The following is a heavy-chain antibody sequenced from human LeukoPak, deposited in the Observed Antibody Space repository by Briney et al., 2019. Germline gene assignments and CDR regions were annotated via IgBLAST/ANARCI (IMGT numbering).Heavy chain of an antibody. Sequence: SSETLSLTCTVSGGSISSYYWSWIRQSPGKGLEWIGYIYYSGSTNYNPSLKSRVTISVDTSKNQFSLKLSSVTAADTAVYYCARSGYSYGPNYYYHGMDVWGQGTTVTVSS. V-gene: IGHV4-59*01. D-gene: IGHD5-18*01. J-gene: IGHJ6*02. CDR2: IYYSGST. CDR3: ARSGYSYGPNYYYHGMDV. CDR1: GGSISSYY.